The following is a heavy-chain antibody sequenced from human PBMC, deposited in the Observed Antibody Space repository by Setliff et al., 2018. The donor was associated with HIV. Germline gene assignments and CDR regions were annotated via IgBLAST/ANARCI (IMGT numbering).Heavy chain of an antibody. V-gene: IGHV1-46*01. CDR2: INPSGGTI. D-gene: IGHD3-22*01. Sequence: ASVKVSCKASGYTFTSYYMHWVRQAPGQGLEWMGIINPSGGTISHAQKFQGRVTMTGNTSISTAYMELSSLRSDDRAVYYCARDSGGSYDSSGHYHEGDVFDIWGQGTMVTVSS. CDR1: GYTFTSYY. CDR3: ARDSGGSYDSSGHYHEGDVFDI. J-gene: IGHJ3*02.